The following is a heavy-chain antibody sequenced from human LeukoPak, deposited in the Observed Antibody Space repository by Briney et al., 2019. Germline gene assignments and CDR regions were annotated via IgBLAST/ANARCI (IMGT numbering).Heavy chain of an antibody. J-gene: IGHJ3*02. CDR2: IKSKTDGGTT. V-gene: IGHV3-15*01. CDR3: TTDYTIFGVVTYDAFDI. CDR1: GFTFSNAW. D-gene: IGHD3-3*01. Sequence: GGSLRLSCAASGFTFSNAWMSWVRQAPGKGLEWVGRIKSKTDGGTTDYATPVKGRFTISRDDSKNTLYLQMNSLKTEDTAVYYCTTDYTIFGVVTYDAFDIWGQGTMVTVSS.